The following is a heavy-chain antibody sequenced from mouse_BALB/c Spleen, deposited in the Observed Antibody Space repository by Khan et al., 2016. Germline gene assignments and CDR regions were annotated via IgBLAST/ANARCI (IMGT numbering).Heavy chain of an antibody. J-gene: IGHJ2*01. Sequence: VQLQQSGAELVKPGASVKLSCTASGFNIKDTFMHWVKQRPEQGLEWIGRIDPANGNTRYAPKFQGKATITAATSSNTAYLQLSSLTSEDTAVYYWARRGPIYYYGSTYGYWGQGTTLTVSS. CDR1: GFNIKDTF. CDR3: ARRGPIYYYGSTYGY. V-gene: IGHV14-3*02. D-gene: IGHD1-1*01. CDR2: IDPANGNT.